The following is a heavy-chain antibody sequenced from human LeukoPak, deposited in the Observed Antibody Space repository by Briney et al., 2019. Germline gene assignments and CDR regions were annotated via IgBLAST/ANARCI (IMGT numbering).Heavy chain of an antibody. Sequence: PGGSLRLSCAASGFTFTSYAMSWVRQAPGKGLEWVAAISHDGGKSYFADSLKGRFTVSRDNSKNTVDLQLYSLRGDDTAVYYCAREDPSITLDFWGQGTLVTVYS. J-gene: IGHJ4*02. CDR3: AREDPSITLDF. CDR2: ISHDGGKS. D-gene: IGHD3/OR15-3a*01. CDR1: GFTFTSYA. V-gene: IGHV3-30*01.